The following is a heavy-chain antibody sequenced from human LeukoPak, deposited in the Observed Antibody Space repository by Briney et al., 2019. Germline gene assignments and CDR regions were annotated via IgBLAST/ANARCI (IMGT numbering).Heavy chain of an antibody. Sequence: GGSLRLSCAASGFTFSGYAMSWVRQAPGKGLEWVSAISGSGGSTYYADSVKGRFTISRDNSKNTLYLQMNSLRAEDTAVYYCAKDGLDWIQLWSPSEYWGQGTLVTVSS. CDR1: GFTFSGYA. D-gene: IGHD5-18*01. J-gene: IGHJ4*02. CDR3: AKDGLDWIQLWSPSEY. CDR2: ISGSGGST. V-gene: IGHV3-23*01.